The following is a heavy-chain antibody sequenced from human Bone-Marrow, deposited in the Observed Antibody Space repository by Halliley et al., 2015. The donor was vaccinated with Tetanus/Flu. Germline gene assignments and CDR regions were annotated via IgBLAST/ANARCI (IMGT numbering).Heavy chain of an antibody. CDR2: ISPGDSDT. Sequence: ISPGDSDTTYSPPFQGQVSISSDRSVNTACLQWSSLKASDTAMYYCARLFCSSPSCYERFDYWGQGTQVTVSS. CDR3: ARLFCSSPSCYERFDY. J-gene: IGHJ4*02. V-gene: IGHV5-51*01. D-gene: IGHD2-2*01.